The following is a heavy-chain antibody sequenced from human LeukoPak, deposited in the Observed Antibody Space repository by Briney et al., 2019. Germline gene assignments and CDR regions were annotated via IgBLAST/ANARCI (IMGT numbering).Heavy chain of an antibody. D-gene: IGHD6-13*01. V-gene: IGHV1-69*05. J-gene: IGHJ6*03. Sequence: ASVKVSCKASGGTFSSYAISWVRQAPGQGLEWMGGIIPIFGTANYAQKFQGRVTMTRDTSINTAYMELSSLRFDDTAVYYCARGATAGRFSLRPTGAYYMDVWGKGTTVTVSS. CDR3: ARGATAGRFSLRPTGAYYMDV. CDR2: IIPIFGTA. CDR1: GGTFSSYA.